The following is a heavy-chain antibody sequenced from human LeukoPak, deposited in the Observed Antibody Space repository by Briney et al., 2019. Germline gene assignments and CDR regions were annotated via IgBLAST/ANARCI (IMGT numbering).Heavy chain of an antibody. CDR2: ISHNGGIT. J-gene: IGHJ4*02. CDR3: ARVGYNSGWYEY. V-gene: IGHV3-64*04. Sequence: GGSLRLSCSASGFTFDNFVMHWVRQAPGKGLEYVSGISHNGGITYYADSVKGRFTISRDNSKNTLYLQMNSLRAEDTAVYYCARVGYNSGWYEYWGQGALVTVSS. D-gene: IGHD6-13*01. CDR1: GFTFDNFV.